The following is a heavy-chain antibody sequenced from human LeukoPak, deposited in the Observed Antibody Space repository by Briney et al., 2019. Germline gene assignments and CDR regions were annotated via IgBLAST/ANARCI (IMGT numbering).Heavy chain of an antibody. CDR3: ARGRSITILRGVAISDGFYI. J-gene: IGHJ3*02. CDR2: IATSSDYI. Sequence: GGLVTPGGSLRLSCAASGFTFSTYSMNWVRQAPGKGLEWVSSIATSSDYIYYAGSLKGRFTISRDNAKNSLYLHMNSLRPDDTGGDYCARGRSITILRGVAISDGFYIWGQGTKVTVS. D-gene: IGHD3-10*01. V-gene: IGHV3-21*06. CDR1: GFTFSTYS.